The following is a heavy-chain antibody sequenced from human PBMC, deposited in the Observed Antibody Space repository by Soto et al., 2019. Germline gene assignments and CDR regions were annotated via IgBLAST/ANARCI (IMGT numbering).Heavy chain of an antibody. CDR2: ISAFNGDT. D-gene: IGHD2-2*01. J-gene: IGHJ5*02. Sequence: QVHLVQSGPEVKKPGASVKVSCKASGYTFSNYGTNWVRQAPGQGLEWMGWISAFNGDTKYLEKFQGRVIMTTDTATSTAFLELRTLRSDDTAVYYCANLTSNTYRAWGQGTLVTVSS. CDR1: GYTFSNYG. CDR3: ANLTSNTYRA. V-gene: IGHV1-18*04.